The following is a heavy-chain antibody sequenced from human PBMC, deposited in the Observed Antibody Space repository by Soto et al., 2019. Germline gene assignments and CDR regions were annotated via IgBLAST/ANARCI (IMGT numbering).Heavy chain of an antibody. Sequence: VPLVESGGGLVQPGESLRLSCSASGFTFTNYWMHWVRQAPGKGLVWVSRINAEGTTTNYADSVKGRFTTSRDNAKNTLYLQMNSLGGEDTAVYYCACSARGLYGDYNWGQGTLVTVSS. V-gene: IGHV3-74*01. J-gene: IGHJ4*02. CDR3: ACSARGLYGDYN. CDR2: INAEGTTT. CDR1: GFTFTNYW. D-gene: IGHD4-17*01.